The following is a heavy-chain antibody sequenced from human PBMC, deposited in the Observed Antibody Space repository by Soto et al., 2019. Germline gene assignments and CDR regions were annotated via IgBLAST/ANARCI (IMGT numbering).Heavy chain of an antibody. Sequence: GGSLRLSCSTSGFTFSGYAMHWVRQAPGKGLEYVSVIGNNGGSTYYADSVNGRFTISRDNSKNMLYLQMSSLRAEDTAVYYCVKALSARYNSAKAFDIWGQGTMVTVSS. J-gene: IGHJ3*02. CDR3: VKALSARYNSAKAFDI. CDR2: IGNNGGST. D-gene: IGHD2-2*02. V-gene: IGHV3-64D*06. CDR1: GFTFSGYA.